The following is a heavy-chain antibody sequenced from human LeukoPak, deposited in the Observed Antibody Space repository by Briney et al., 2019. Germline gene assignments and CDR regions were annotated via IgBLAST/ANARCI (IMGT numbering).Heavy chain of an antibody. CDR1: GGSISSSSYY. CDR2: IYYSGSA. CDR3: AGGEVMVYPDY. J-gene: IGHJ4*02. D-gene: IGHD2-8*01. V-gene: IGHV4-39*07. Sequence: PSETLSLTCTVSGGSISSSSYYWGWIRRPPGKGLEWIGSIYYSGSAYYNPSLKSRVTISVDTSKNQFSLKLSSVTAADTAVYYCAGGEVMVYPDYWGQGTLVTVSS.